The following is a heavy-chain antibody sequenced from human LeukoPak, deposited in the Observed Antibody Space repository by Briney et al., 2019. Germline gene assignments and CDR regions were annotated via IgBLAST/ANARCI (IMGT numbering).Heavy chain of an antibody. CDR3: ARGTYYYYYYYMDV. Sequence: ASVKVSCKASGYTFTGYYMHRVRQAPGQGLEWMGWINPNSGGTNYAQKFQGRVTMTRDTSISTAYMELSRLRSDDTAVYYCARGTYYYYYYYMDVWGKGTTVTVSS. V-gene: IGHV1-2*02. CDR2: INPNSGGT. J-gene: IGHJ6*03. CDR1: GYTFTGYY.